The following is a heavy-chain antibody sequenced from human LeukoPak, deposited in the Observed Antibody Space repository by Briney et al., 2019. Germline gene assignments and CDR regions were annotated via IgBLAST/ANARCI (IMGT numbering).Heavy chain of an antibody. V-gene: IGHV3-23*01. Sequence: GGSLRLSCAASGLTFSDFTMSWVRQAPGKGLDWISGITNSGSDTYYADSMKGRFTISRDNSKNTLYLQMNGLRVEDTAIYYCVKDRGPGADFDYWGQGTLVTVSS. J-gene: IGHJ4*02. CDR3: VKDRGPGADFDY. CDR2: ITNSGSDT. CDR1: GLTFSDFT. D-gene: IGHD1-26*01.